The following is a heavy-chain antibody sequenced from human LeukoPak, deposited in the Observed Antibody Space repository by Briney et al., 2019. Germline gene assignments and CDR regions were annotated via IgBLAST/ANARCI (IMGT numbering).Heavy chain of an antibody. CDR2: IVASGATT. CDR1: GFTFTSYS. Sequence: GGSLRLSCAASGFTFTSYSMNWVRQAPGKGLEWVSGIVASGATTYYADSVKGRFTISRDNSQYTLYLQMHSLRADDTAVYYSAKGSGSFGRYSFDYWGQGTLLTVSS. D-gene: IGHD1-26*01. CDR3: AKGSGSFGRYSFDY. V-gene: IGHV3-23*01. J-gene: IGHJ4*02.